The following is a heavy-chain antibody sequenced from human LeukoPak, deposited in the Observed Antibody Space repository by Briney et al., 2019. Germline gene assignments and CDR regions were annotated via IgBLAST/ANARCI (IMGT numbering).Heavy chain of an antibody. CDR3: ARVHGANAYFYGMDV. CDR2: IHYSGST. V-gene: IGHV4-59*01. D-gene: IGHD4/OR15-4a*01. Sequence: PSETLSLTCTVSGGSISGYYWSWIRQSPGKGLEWIGYIHYSGSTNYNPSLKSRVIILLDTSKNQFSLKLSSVTAAETAVYYCARVHGANAYFYGMDVWGQGTTVSVSS. CDR1: GGSISGYY. J-gene: IGHJ6*02.